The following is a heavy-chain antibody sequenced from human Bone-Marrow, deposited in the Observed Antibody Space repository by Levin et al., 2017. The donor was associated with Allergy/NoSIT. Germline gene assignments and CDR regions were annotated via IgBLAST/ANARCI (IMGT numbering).Heavy chain of an antibody. D-gene: IGHD4-17*01. CDR2: IYSGGST. CDR3: ARGTTVTNGENLDY. J-gene: IGHJ4*02. V-gene: IGHV3-66*02. Sequence: GGSLRLSCAASGFTVSSNYMNWVRQAPGKGLEWVSLIYSGGSTYYADSVKGRFTISRYNSKNTLYLQMNSMRAEDTAVYYCARGTTVTNGENLDYWGQGTLVTVSS. CDR1: GFTVSSNY.